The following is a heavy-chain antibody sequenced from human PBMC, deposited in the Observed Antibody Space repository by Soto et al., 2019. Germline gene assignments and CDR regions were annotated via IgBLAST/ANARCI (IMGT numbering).Heavy chain of an antibody. Sequence: ASVKVSCKASGYTFTSYYMHWVRQAPGQGXEWMGIINPSGGSTSYAQKFQGRVTMTRDTSTSTVYMELSSLRSEDTAVYYCARDPGELVGGSSWYYYYYGMDVWGQGTTVTVSS. V-gene: IGHV1-46*01. CDR2: INPSGGST. CDR3: ARDPGELVGGSSWYYYYYGMDV. CDR1: GYTFTSYY. J-gene: IGHJ6*02. D-gene: IGHD6-13*01.